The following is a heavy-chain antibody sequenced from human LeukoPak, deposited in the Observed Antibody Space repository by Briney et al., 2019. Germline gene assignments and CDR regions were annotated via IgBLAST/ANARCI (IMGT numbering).Heavy chain of an antibody. CDR2: IYPRDGST. V-gene: IGHV1-46*01. CDR3: ARDQEGFDY. Sequence: ASVKVSCKTSGYTFTNNYLHWVRQAPGQGLEWMGMIYPRDGSTSYAQNFQGRVTVTRDTSTTTVHMELRGLRSEDTAVYYCARDQEGFDYWGQGTVVTVSS. CDR1: GYTFTNNY. J-gene: IGHJ4*02.